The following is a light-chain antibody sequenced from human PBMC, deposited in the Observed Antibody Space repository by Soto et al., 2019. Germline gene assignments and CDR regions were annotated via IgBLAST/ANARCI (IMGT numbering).Light chain of an antibody. CDR1: QGISKY. V-gene: IGKV1-17*03. J-gene: IGKJ1*01. CDR2: AAS. Sequence: DIQITQSPSGRSSSLGERVTITFLASQGISKYLAWFQQRPGKVPRRLVYAASSLQSGVPSRFSGSGSGTEFTLTISSLQPDDFATYYCQQYNSYSWTFGQGTKVDIK. CDR3: QQYNSYSWT.